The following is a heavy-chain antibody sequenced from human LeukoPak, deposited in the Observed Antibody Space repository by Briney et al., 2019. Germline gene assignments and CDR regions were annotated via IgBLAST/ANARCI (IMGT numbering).Heavy chain of an antibody. D-gene: IGHD1-26*01. CDR2: INPNSGGT. Sequence: ASVKVSCKASGYTFTAYYMHWVRQAPGQGLEWMGWINPNSGGTNFAQKFQDRVTMTRDTSISTAYMELSSLRSEDTAVYYCARDPTYYYFDYWGQGTLVTVSS. CDR3: ARDPTYYYFDY. CDR1: GYTFTAYY. J-gene: IGHJ4*02. V-gene: IGHV1-2*02.